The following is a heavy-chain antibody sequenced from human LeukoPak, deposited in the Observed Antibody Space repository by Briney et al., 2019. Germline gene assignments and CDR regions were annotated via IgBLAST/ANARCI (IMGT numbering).Heavy chain of an antibody. Sequence: SETLSLTCTISGGSISSYYWSWIRQPPGKGLEWIAYAYYTGITNYNPSLKSRVTTSLDTSQNQFSLKLSSVTAADTAVYYCARDISARYLDYWGQGTLVTVSS. V-gene: IGHV4-59*12. CDR1: GGSISSYY. J-gene: IGHJ4*02. CDR3: ARDISARYLDY. D-gene: IGHD6-6*01. CDR2: AYYTGIT.